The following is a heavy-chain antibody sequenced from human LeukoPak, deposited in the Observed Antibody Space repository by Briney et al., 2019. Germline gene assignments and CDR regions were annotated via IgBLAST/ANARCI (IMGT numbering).Heavy chain of an antibody. J-gene: IGHJ4*02. CDR3: AKSPGGGYYYDSSGYIDY. CDR2: ISYDGSNK. CDR1: GFTFSSYG. Sequence: GGSLRLSCAVSGFTFSSYGMHWVRQAPGKGLEWVAVISYDGSNKYYADSVKGRFTISRDNSKNTLYLQMNSLRAEDTAVYYCAKSPGGGYYYDSSGYIDYWGQGTLVTVSS. V-gene: IGHV3-30*18. D-gene: IGHD3-22*01.